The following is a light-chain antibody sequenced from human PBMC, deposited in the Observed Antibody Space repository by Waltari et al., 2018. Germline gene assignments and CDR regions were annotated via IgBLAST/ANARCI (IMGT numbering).Light chain of an antibody. CDR2: AAS. Sequence: DRQMTQSPSSLSASVVDRVTIACRASQNIGTFLNWYQQTPGRAPKLLIYAASTLQSGVPSRFSGTGSGTDFTLTINNLQPEDFATYFCQQSYSTPPVFAFGPGTKLEMK. CDR3: QQSYSTPPVFA. V-gene: IGKV1-39*01. J-gene: IGKJ3*01. CDR1: QNIGTF.